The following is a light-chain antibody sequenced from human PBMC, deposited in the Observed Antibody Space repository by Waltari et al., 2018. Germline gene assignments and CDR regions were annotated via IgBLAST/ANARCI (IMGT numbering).Light chain of an antibody. V-gene: IGLV1-40*01. CDR1: SSNPGPRFD. J-gene: IGLJ2*01. CDR3: QSYDSDLRGV. CDR2: GST. Sequence: QSVLTQPPSVSGAPGQRVTISCTWPSSNPGPRFDVPWYQQHSGTAPKLLIEGSTYRPSGVPDRFSGDKSGTSASLTITGLQAEDDAYYYCQSYDSDLRGVFGGGTKLTVL.